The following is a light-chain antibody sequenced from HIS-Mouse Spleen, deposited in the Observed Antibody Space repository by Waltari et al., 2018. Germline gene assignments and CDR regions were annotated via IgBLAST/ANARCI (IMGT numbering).Light chain of an antibody. CDR2: WAS. V-gene: IGKV4-1*01. Sequence: DIVMTQSPYSLAVSLGERATINCKSSQSVLYSSNNKNYLAWYQQKPEQPPKLLIYWASTRESGVPDRFSGSGSGTDFTLTISSLQAEDVAVYYCQQYYSTPPTFGQGTKVEIK. CDR3: QQYYSTPPT. J-gene: IGKJ1*01. CDR1: QSVLYSSNNKNY.